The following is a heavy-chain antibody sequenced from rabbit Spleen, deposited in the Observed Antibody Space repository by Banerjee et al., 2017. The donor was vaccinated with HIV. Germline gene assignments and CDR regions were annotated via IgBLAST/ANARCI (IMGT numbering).Heavy chain of an antibody. D-gene: IGHD1-1*01. V-gene: IGHV1S40*01. J-gene: IGHJ6*01. CDR1: GFSFNGGYD. Sequence: QSLEESGGGLVKPGASLTLTCKVSGFSFNGGYDMCWVRQAPGKGLEWIACIYAASTSNTYSATWAKGRFTISKTSSTTVTLQMTSLTAADTATYFCARDTSTSFSTYGMDLWGQGTLVTVS. CDR3: ARDTSTSFSTYGMDL. CDR2: IYAASTSNT.